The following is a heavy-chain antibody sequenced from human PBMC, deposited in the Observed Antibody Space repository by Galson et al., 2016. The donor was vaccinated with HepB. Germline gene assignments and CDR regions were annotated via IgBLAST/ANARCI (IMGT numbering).Heavy chain of an antibody. J-gene: IGHJ4*02. V-gene: IGHV5-51*01. CDR1: GYGFTIYW. CDR3: ARQGDYSGRWSQFDS. Sequence: QSGAEVKKPGESLKISCKASGYGFTIYWIGWVRQMPGKGLEWMGIIYPGDSGTRYSPSFQGQVTMSADKSTATAYLQWSSLKASDTAMYYCARQGDYSGRWSQFDSWGQGTLVTVSS. CDR2: IYPGDSGT. D-gene: IGHD6-25*01.